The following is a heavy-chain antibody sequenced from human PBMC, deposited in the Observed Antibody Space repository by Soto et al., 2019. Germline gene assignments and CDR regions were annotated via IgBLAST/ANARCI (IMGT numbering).Heavy chain of an antibody. V-gene: IGHV4-30-2*01. D-gene: IGHD3-16*01. CDR1: GGSISSGGYS. CDR3: ARTLRFYYYGMDV. Sequence: SLTCAVSGGSISSGGYSWSWIRQPPGKGLEWIGYIYHSGSTYYNPSLKSRVTISVDRSKNQFSLKLSSVTAADTAVYYCARTLRFYYYGMDVWGQGTTVTVSS. J-gene: IGHJ6*02. CDR2: IYHSGST.